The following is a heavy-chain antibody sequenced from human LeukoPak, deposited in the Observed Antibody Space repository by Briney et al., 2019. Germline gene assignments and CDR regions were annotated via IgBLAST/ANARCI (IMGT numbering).Heavy chain of an antibody. CDR3: AREVWSGIEAYFDY. CDR1: GGSISSGGYY. D-gene: IGHD6-13*01. V-gene: IGHV4-31*03. Sequence: PSETLSLTCTVSGGSISSGGYYWSWIRQHPGKGLEWIGYIYYSGSTYYNPSLKSRVTISVDTSKNQFSLKLSSVTAADTAVYYCAREVWSGIEAYFDYWGQGTLVTVSS. J-gene: IGHJ4*02. CDR2: IYYSGST.